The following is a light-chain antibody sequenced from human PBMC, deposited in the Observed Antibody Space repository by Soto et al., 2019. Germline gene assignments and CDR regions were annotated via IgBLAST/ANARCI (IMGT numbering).Light chain of an antibody. CDR1: KNLLWSSKNKNY. Sequence: DIVMTQSPESLAVSLGERAAINCKSSKNLLWSSKNKNYLAWYQQKAGQPPKLLIYWASTRESGVPDRFSGSGSGTDFTLTVGSLQAEDVAVYYCQQYYSTPPTFGQGTKVEIK. V-gene: IGKV4-1*01. CDR3: QQYYSTPPT. J-gene: IGKJ1*01. CDR2: WAS.